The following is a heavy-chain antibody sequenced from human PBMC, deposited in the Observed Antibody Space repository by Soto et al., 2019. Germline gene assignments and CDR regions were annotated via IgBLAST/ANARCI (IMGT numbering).Heavy chain of an antibody. V-gene: IGHV4-34*01. CDR2: INHSGST. D-gene: IGHD3-10*01. CDR1: GGSFSGYY. CDR3: AREIIFTYYYGSGSGGWFDP. J-gene: IGHJ5*02. Sequence: QVQLQQWGAGLLKPSETLSLTCAVYGGSFSGYYWSWIRQPPGKGLEWIGEINHSGSTNYNPSLKSRVTISVDTSKNQFSLKLSSVTAADTAVYYCAREIIFTYYYGSGSGGWFDPWGQGTLVTVSS.